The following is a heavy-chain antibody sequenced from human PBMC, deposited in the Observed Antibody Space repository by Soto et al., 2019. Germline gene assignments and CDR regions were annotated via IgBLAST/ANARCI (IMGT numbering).Heavy chain of an antibody. V-gene: IGHV1-18*01. J-gene: IGHJ6*02. Sequence: GESLKISCKASGYTFTSYGISWVRQAPGQGLEWMGWISAYNGNTNYAQKLQGRVTMTTDTSTSTAYMELRSLRSDDTAVYYCAREAAVISYGSGSYPTGPSDYGMDVWGQGTTVTVSS. CDR1: GYTFTSYG. D-gene: IGHD3-10*01. CDR3: AREAAVISYGSGSYPTGPSDYGMDV. CDR2: ISAYNGNT.